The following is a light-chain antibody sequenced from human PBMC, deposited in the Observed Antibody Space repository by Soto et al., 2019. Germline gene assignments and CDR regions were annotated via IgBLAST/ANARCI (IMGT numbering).Light chain of an antibody. CDR2: GAL. J-gene: IGKJ1*01. CDR1: QSVSSSY. V-gene: IGKV3D-20*01. Sequence: EIVLTRSPATLSLSPGDRATLSCGASQSVSSSYLAWFQQKPGLAPRLLIYGALSRATGIPDRFSGSGSGTDFTLTISRLEPEDFAMYYCQQYGSSPWTFGQGTKVEIK. CDR3: QQYGSSPWT.